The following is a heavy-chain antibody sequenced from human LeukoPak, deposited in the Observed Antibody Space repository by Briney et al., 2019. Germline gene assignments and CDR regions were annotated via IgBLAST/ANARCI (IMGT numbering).Heavy chain of an antibody. CDR3: ARPYYSTWAVY. V-gene: IGHV3-30*03. D-gene: IGHD3-10*01. CDR1: GFTFSTYG. J-gene: IGHJ4*02. CDR2: MSYDGSNK. Sequence: PGGSLRLSCAASGFTFSTYGMHWVRQAPGKGLEWVAVMSYDGSNKYYADSVKGRFTISRDNSKNTLYLQMNSLRAEDTAVYYCARPYYSTWAVYWGQGTLVTVSS.